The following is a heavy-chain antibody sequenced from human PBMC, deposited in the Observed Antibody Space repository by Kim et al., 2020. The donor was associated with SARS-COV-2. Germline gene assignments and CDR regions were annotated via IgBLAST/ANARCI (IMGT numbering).Heavy chain of an antibody. D-gene: IGHD2-15*01. CDR2: IYSGGST. V-gene: IGHV3-66*01. Sequence: GGSLRLSCAASGFTVSSNHMNWVRQAPGKGLEWVSIIYSGGSTSYADSVKGRFTISRDTSKNTLYLQMNSLRADDTAVYYCSRTICSGGTCYKGWFDPWG. J-gene: IGHJ5*02. CDR1: GFTVSSNH. CDR3: SRTICSGGTCYKGWFDP.